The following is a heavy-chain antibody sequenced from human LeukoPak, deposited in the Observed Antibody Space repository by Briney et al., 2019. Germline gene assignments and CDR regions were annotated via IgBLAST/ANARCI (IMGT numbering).Heavy chain of an antibody. CDR3: ARDESVFDI. CDR1: GYTFTSYD. Sequence: ASVKVSCKASGYTFTSYDIHWVRQATGQGLEWMGRMNPNRGDTDYAQKFQGRVTMTTDTSTSTAYMELRSLRSDDTAMYYCARDESVFDIWGPGTVVTVSS. D-gene: IGHD5/OR15-5a*01. CDR2: MNPNRGDT. J-gene: IGHJ3*02. V-gene: IGHV1-8*01.